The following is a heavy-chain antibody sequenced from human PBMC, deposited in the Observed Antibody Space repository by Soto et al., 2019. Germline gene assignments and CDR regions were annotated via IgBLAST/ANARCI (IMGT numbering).Heavy chain of an antibody. Sequence: QVQLVESGGGVVQPGRSLRLTCAGSGFTFSSNGMHWVRQAPGKGLEWVALVSYDGSKKYYADSVKGRFTISRANSENTLYLQMNSLRAEDTAVYYCARWVGGSMYDNSGKYESWGQGTLVTVSS. CDR2: VSYDGSKK. CDR3: ARWVGGSMYDNSGKYES. CDR1: GFTFSSNG. D-gene: IGHD3-22*01. V-gene: IGHV3-30*03. J-gene: IGHJ5*02.